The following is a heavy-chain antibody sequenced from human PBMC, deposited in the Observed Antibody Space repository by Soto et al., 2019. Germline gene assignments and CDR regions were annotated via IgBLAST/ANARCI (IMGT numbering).Heavy chain of an antibody. V-gene: IGHV4-30-4*01. CDR1: GGSISSGDYY. CDR2: IYYSGST. Sequence: SETLSLTCTVSGGSISSGDYYWSRIRQPPGKGLEWIGYIYYSGSTYYNPSLKSRVTISVDTSKNQFSLKLSSVTAADTAVYYCARTLGRRRITIFGVTISEPADPWGQGTLVTVSS. CDR3: ARTLGRRRITIFGVTISEPADP. J-gene: IGHJ5*02. D-gene: IGHD3-3*01.